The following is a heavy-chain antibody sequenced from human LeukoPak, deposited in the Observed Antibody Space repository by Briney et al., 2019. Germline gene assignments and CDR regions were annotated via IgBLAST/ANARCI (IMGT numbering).Heavy chain of an antibody. D-gene: IGHD2-15*01. CDR1: GGTFSSYA. CDR3: ARGSGYCSGGSCFYPMFDP. V-gene: IGHV1-69*13. J-gene: IGHJ5*02. Sequence: GASVKVSCKASGGTFSSYAISWVRQAPGQGLEWMGGIIPTFGTANYAQKFQGRVTITADESTSTAYMELSSLRSEDTAVYYCARGSGYCSGGSCFYPMFDPWGQGTLVTVSS. CDR2: IIPTFGTA.